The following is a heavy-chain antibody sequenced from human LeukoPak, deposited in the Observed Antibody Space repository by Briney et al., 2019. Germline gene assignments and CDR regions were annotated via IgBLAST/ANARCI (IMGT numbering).Heavy chain of an antibody. D-gene: IGHD5/OR15-5a*01. Sequence: GGSLRLSCATSGFTFSNYAVSWVRQAPGKGLEWVSSISGSGGTTYYADSVKGRFTISRDNSKNTLYLQMNSLRAEDTAVYYCAKDPYRVSSGLVDYWGQGTLVTVSS. V-gene: IGHV3-23*01. CDR1: GFTFSNYA. CDR3: AKDPYRVSSGLVDY. CDR2: ISGSGGTT. J-gene: IGHJ4*02.